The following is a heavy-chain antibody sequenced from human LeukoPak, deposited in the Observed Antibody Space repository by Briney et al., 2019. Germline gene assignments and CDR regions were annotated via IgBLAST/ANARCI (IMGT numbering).Heavy chain of an antibody. CDR2: IIPIFGTA. CDR3: ASSPTHAEYFQH. Sequence: ASVKVSCKASGGTFSSYAISWVRQAPGQGLEWMGGIIPIFGTANYAQKFQGRVTITADESTSTAYMELSSLRSEDTAVYYCASSPTHAEYFQHWGQGTLVTVSS. V-gene: IGHV1-69*13. J-gene: IGHJ1*01. CDR1: GGTFSSYA.